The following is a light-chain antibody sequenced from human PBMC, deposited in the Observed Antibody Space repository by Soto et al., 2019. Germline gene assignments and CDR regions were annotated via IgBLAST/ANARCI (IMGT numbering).Light chain of an antibody. CDR2: GAS. J-gene: IGKJ3*01. CDR1: QSVTSSY. Sequence: EIVLTQSPGTLSLSPGERATHSCRASQSVTSSYLAWSQQKPGQAPRVLFFGASSRAAGVPDRFSGSGSGTDFTLTISRLEPEDFAVYYCHQYGGSQFTFGPGTTVDIK. V-gene: IGKV3-20*01. CDR3: HQYGGSQFT.